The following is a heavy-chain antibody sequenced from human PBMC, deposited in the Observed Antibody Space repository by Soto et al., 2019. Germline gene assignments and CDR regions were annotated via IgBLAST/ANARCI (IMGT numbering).Heavy chain of an antibody. CDR2: ISGGGGST. CDR1: GFTFGNYG. V-gene: IGHV3-23*01. J-gene: IGHJ3*01. D-gene: IGHD2-21*02. CDR3: AKGFIVVVTVLRPDEAFDV. Sequence: EVQLLESGGGLVQPGGSLRLSCAASGFTFGNYGMNWVRQAPGKGLEWVSGISGGGGSTYYGDSVKGRFTISRDPSKNTVFLEMSSLRAEDTAVYYCAKGFIVVVTVLRPDEAFDVWGQGTLVTVSS.